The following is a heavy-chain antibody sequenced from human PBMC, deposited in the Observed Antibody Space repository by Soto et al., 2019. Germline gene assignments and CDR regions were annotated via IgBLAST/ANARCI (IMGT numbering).Heavy chain of an antibody. CDR1: GFTFANYV. V-gene: IGHV3-23*01. D-gene: IGHD5-12*01. J-gene: IGHJ4*02. CDR3: AKEGGSMQPFDY. CDR2: LSASGANT. Sequence: GGSLRLLCATSGFTFANYVMGWVRQAPGKGLEWVPALSASGANTYYADSGRGRFTISRDNSKNTLYLQMNSLRAEDTAVYYCAKEGGSMQPFDYWGQGTLVTVSS.